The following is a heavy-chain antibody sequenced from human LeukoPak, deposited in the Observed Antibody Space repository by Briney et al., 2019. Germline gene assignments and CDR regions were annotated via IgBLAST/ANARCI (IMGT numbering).Heavy chain of an antibody. CDR3: ATGPYCTNGVCYREYFQH. CDR2: FDPEDGET. V-gene: IGHV1-24*01. J-gene: IGHJ1*01. D-gene: IGHD2-8*01. Sequence: GASVKVSCKVSGYTLTELSMHWVRQAPGKGLEWMGGFDPEDGETIYALKFQGRVTMTEDTSTDTAYMELSSLRSEDTAVYYCATGPYCTNGVCYREYFQHWGQGTLVTVSS. CDR1: GYTLTELS.